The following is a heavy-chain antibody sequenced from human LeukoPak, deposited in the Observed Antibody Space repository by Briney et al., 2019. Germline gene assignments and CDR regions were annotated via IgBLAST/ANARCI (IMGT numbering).Heavy chain of an antibody. J-gene: IGHJ5*02. Sequence: GASVKVSCKTSGYTFIGYYMHWVRQAPGQGLEWMGWINPKNGGANYAPSFQGRVTTTRDRSISTVYIELTRLTSDGTAVYYCARASFWESPINWFDPWGQGTLVTVSS. CDR3: ARASFWESPINWFDP. D-gene: IGHD3-16*01. V-gene: IGHV1-2*07. CDR2: INPKNGGA. CDR1: GYTFIGYY.